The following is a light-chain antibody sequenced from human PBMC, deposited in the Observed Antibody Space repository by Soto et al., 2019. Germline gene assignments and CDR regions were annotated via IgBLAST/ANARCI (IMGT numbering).Light chain of an antibody. CDR1: QDITNY. CDR2: DAS. J-gene: IGKJ5*01. CDR3: QHYDHLPIT. Sequence: IQITQSSSSLSASVGDRVTINCQASQDITNYLNWYQQKPGKAPRLLLYDASSLETGVPSRFSGSGSGTDFTFTISSLQPEDIATYYCQHYDHLPITFGQGTRLEIK. V-gene: IGKV1-33*01.